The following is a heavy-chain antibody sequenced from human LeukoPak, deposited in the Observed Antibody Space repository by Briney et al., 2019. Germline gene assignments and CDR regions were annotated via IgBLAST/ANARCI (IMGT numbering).Heavy chain of an antibody. CDR1: GFTFSSYS. V-gene: IGHV3-21*01. D-gene: IGHD5-18*01. Sequence: PGGSLRLSCAASGFTFSSYSMNWVRQAPGKGLEWVSSISSSSSYIYYAESVMGRFTISRDNAKNSLYLQMNSLRAEDTAVYYCARAPVLGGYSYGYLVDAFDIWGQGTMVTVSS. CDR3: ARAPVLGGYSYGYLVDAFDI. CDR2: ISSSSSYI. J-gene: IGHJ3*02.